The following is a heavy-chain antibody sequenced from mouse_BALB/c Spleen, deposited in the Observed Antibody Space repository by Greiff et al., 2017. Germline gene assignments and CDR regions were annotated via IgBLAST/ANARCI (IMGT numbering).Heavy chain of an antibody. J-gene: IGHJ2*01. CDR3: ARSEDGYHFDY. Sequence: VKLVESGPELVKPGASVKMSCKASGYTFTDYVISWVKQRTGQGLEWIGEIYPGSGSTYYNEKFKGKATLTADKSSNTAYMQLSSLTSEDSAVYFCARSEDGYHFDYWGQGTTLTVSS. D-gene: IGHD2-3*01. CDR2: IYPGSGST. CDR1: GYTFTDYV. V-gene: IGHV1-77*01.